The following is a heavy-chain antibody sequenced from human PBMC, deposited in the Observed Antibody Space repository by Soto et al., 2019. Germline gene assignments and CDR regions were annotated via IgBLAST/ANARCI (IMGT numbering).Heavy chain of an antibody. Sequence: QVQLVQSGAEVRKPGSSVKVSCKASGDTFSFYSIHWVRQAPGLGLEWMGRINPILSMSNYAQRFQGRVTLTPEQXTSTAYMKLSGLRSEDTAIYYCASSYGSGYRAFDYWGQGALVTVSS. D-gene: IGHD3-10*01. CDR1: GDTFSFYS. J-gene: IGHJ4*02. CDR3: ASSYGSGYRAFDY. V-gene: IGHV1-69*02. CDR2: INPILSMS.